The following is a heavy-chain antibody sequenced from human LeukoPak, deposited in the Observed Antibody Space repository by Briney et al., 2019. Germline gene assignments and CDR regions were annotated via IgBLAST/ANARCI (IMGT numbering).Heavy chain of an antibody. D-gene: IGHD6-19*01. V-gene: IGHV3-23*01. CDR3: AGGSGGWYSDY. CDR2: ISGRGVNT. CDR1: GFTFSSYA. J-gene: IGHJ4*02. Sequence: GGSLRLSCAASGFTFSSYAMTWVRQAPGKGLEWVSAISGRGVNTYYADSVKGRFTISRDNSRNTLYMQMNSLRAEDTAVYYCAGGSGGWYSDYWGQGTLVTVSS.